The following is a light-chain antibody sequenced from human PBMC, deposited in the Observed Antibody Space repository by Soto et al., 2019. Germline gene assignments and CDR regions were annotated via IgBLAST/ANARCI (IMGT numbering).Light chain of an antibody. Sequence: EIVLTQSPGTLSLSPGERATLSCRASQSVSSSYLAWYQQKPGQAPRVLIYGASTRATGIPARFTGSGSGTEFILTITSLQSEDSAVYYCQRYNNWPLTFGGGTKVDI. V-gene: IGKV3-15*01. J-gene: IGKJ4*01. CDR3: QRYNNWPLT. CDR2: GAS. CDR1: QSVSSSY.